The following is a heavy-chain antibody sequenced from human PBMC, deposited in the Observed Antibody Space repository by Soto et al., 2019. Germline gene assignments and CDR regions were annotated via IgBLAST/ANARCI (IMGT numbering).Heavy chain of an antibody. Sequence: PSETLSLTCTVSGGSISSGGYYWSWIRQHPGKGLEWIGYIYYSGSTYYNPSLKSRVTISVDTSKNQFSLKLSSVTAADTAVYYCARDIALSYYDILTGPESVYYYYGMDVWGQGTTVTVSS. V-gene: IGHV4-31*03. D-gene: IGHD3-9*01. CDR2: IYYSGST. J-gene: IGHJ6*02. CDR3: ARDIALSYYDILTGPESVYYYYGMDV. CDR1: GGSISSGGYY.